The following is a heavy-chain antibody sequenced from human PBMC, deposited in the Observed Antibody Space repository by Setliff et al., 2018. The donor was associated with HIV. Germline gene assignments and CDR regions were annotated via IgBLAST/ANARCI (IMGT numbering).Heavy chain of an antibody. CDR1: GFTFGDYY. CDR3: ARERLRFLEWLPLDY. J-gene: IGHJ4*02. V-gene: IGHV3-11*05. CDR2: ISSSSSYT. D-gene: IGHD3-3*01. Sequence: PGGSLRLSCAASGFTFGDYYMSWIRQAPGKGLEWVSYISSSSSYTNYADSVKGRFTISRDNAKNSLYLQMNSLRSEDTAVYYCARERLRFLEWLPLDYWGQGTLVTVSS.